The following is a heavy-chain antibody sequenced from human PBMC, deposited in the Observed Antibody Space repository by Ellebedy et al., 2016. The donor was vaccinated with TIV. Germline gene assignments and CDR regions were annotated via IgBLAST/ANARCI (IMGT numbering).Heavy chain of an antibody. CDR1: GFTFSSYA. J-gene: IGHJ4*02. CDR2: ISVSGGTT. Sequence: PGGSLRLSCAASGFTFSSYAMSWVRQAPGKGLEWVSAISVSGGTTYYADSVKGLFTISRDNSKNTLYLQMNSLRAEDTAVYYCPKGQRVVTAPFDYWGQGTLVTVSS. CDR3: PKGQRVVTAPFDY. V-gene: IGHV3-23*01. D-gene: IGHD2-21*02.